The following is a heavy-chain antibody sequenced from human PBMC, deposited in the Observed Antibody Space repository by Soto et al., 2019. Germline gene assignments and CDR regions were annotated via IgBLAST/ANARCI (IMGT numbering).Heavy chain of an antibody. V-gene: IGHV3-23*01. Sequence: EVQLLESGGGLVQPGGSLRLSCAASGFTFSFCAMSWVRQAPGKGLEWVSSIRGSGGDTYYADSVRGRFTISRDNSKNPLYLVMSSLRVGDAAVYYCVEGHGDSYYYFDYWGQGTLVTVSS. CDR3: VEGHGDSYYYFDY. CDR1: GFTFSFCA. J-gene: IGHJ4*02. D-gene: IGHD2-21*01. CDR2: IRGSGGDT.